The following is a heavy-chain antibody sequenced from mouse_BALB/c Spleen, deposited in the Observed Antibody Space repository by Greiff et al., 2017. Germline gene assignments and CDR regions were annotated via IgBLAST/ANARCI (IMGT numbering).Heavy chain of an antibody. D-gene: IGHD2-4*01. Sequence: EVQVVESGGGLVQPGGSRKLSCAASGFTFSDYGMAWVRQAPGKGPEWVAFISNLAYSIYYADTVTGRFTISRENAKNTLYLEMSSLRSEDTAMYYCARAYDYDGYAMDYWGQGTSVTVSS. CDR2: ISNLAYSI. CDR1: GFTFSDYG. J-gene: IGHJ4*01. CDR3: ARAYDYDGYAMDY. V-gene: IGHV5-15*02.